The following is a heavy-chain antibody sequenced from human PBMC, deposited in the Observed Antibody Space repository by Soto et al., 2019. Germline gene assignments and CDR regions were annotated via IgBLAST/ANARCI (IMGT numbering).Heavy chain of an antibody. V-gene: IGHV4-39*01. J-gene: IGHJ4*02. CDR2: VDYSGTD. CDR3: ARLTGRHLDY. Sequence: PSETLSLTCTVSSGSISVTNVFWGWVRQPPGQGLEWIGNVDYSGTDSFSPSLATRVTFHVHTSKNQFSLTLYSVTAADTAVYYCARLTGRHLDYWGQGILVTVSS. CDR1: SGSISVTNVF.